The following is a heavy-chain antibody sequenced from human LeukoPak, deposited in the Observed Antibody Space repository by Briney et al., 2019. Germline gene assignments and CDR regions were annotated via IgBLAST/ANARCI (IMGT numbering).Heavy chain of an antibody. D-gene: IGHD6-19*01. V-gene: IGHV3-23*01. CDR2: ISGSGGST. Sequence: GGSLRLSCGASGVPFSNYPMSWVRHAPGKAVEEGSAISGSGGSTYYADSVKGRFTISRDNSKNTLYLQMNSLRAEDTAVYYCAKGVAGRPSNAFDIWGQGTMVTVSS. J-gene: IGHJ3*02. CDR3: AKGVAGRPSNAFDI. CDR1: GVPFSNYP.